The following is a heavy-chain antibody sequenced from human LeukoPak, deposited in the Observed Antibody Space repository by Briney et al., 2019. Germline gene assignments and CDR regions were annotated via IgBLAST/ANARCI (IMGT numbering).Heavy chain of an antibody. CDR3: ARAIGSGTEDY. CDR2: IKQDGSEK. J-gene: IGHJ4*02. CDR1: GFTFGNYW. V-gene: IGHV3-7*01. Sequence: TGGSLRLSCVASGFTFGNYWMSWVRQAPGKGLEWVANIKQDGSEKYYVDSVKGRFTISRDNAKNSLYLQMNSLRAEDTAVYYCARAIGSGTEDYWGQGSLVTVSS. D-gene: IGHD6-13*01.